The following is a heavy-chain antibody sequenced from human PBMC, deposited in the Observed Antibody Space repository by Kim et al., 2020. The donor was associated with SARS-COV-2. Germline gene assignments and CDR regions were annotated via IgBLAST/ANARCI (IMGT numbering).Heavy chain of an antibody. J-gene: IGHJ4*02. CDR2: INTDGRDP. CDR1: GFTFSDSW. Sequence: GGSLRLSCVTSGFTFSDSWMHWVRQAPGSGLVWVSRINTDGRDPSYADSVKGRFTIPRDNAKNTLYLQMNSLRAEDTALYYCARVVPGTNIFDYWGQGTLVTFSS. D-gene: IGHD1-7*01. V-gene: IGHV3-74*01. CDR3: ARVVPGTNIFDY.